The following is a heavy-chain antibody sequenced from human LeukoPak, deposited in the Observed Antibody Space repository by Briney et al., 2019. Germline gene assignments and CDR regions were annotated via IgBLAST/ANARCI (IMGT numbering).Heavy chain of an antibody. CDR2: VKHDGREK. CDR3: ASGFLDDFWTGHF. J-gene: IGHJ4*02. Sequence: GRSLRLSCAASGFSVSTQWMSWIRLAPGKAPEWVANVKHDGREKWYVDSVKGRVAISRDSAKTSLYLYLHSLSSVDPAVYYCASGFLDDFWTGHFWGQGTLVTVSS. D-gene: IGHD3/OR15-3a*01. V-gene: IGHV3-7*01. CDR1: GFSVSTQW.